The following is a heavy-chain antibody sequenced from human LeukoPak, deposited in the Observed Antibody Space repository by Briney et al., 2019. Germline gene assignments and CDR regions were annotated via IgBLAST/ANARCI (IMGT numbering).Heavy chain of an antibody. J-gene: IGHJ4*02. D-gene: IGHD3-9*01. CDR2: INPNSGGT. CDR3: ARDGAHLNYDISSGPLDY. CDR1: GYTFTGYY. Sequence: ASVKVSCKASGYTFTGYYMHWVRQAPGQGLEWMGWINPNSGGTNYAQKFQGRVTMTRDTSISTAYMELSRLRSDDTAVYYCARDGAHLNYDISSGPLDYWGQGTLVTVSS. V-gene: IGHV1-2*02.